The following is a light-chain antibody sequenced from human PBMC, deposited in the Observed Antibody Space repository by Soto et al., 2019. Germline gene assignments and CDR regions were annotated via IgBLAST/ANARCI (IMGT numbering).Light chain of an antibody. CDR1: SSDVGSYNL. J-gene: IGLJ1*01. V-gene: IGLV2-23*01. CDR2: EGS. CDR3: CSYAGSSTPYV. Sequence: QSALTQPASVSGSPGQSITISCTGTSSDVGSYNLVSWYQQHPGKAPKLMIYEGSKRPSGVSNRFSGSKSGSTASLTISGLQAEDEADYYCCSYAGSSTPYVFGTGTKLTVL.